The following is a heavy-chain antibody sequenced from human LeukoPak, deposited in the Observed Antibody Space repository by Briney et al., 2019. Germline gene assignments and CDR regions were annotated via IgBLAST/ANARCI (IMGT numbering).Heavy chain of an antibody. CDR2: IKSKTDGGTT. CDR3: TTNLGLYDYVWGSYRSVDY. D-gene: IGHD3-16*02. Sequence: GGSLRLSCAASGFTFSNAWMNWVRQAPGKGLEWVGRIKSKTDGGTTDYAAPVKGRFTISRDDSKNTLYLQMNSLKTEDTAVYYCTTNLGLYDYVWGSYRSVDYWGQGTLVTVSS. V-gene: IGHV3-15*07. J-gene: IGHJ4*02. CDR1: GFTFSNAW.